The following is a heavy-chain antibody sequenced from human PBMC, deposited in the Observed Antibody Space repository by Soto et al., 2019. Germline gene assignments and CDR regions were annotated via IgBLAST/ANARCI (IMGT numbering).Heavy chain of an antibody. Sequence: ASVKVSCKVSGYSLTELSIHWVRQAPEKGLEWMGSFDPEDGQTINKQKFQDRVTMTGDTSSDIGYMELSNLRSEDTAIYYCATSLELPLGVDIWGQGTTVTVSS. J-gene: IGHJ6*02. V-gene: IGHV1-24*01. CDR1: GYSLTELS. CDR3: ATSLELPLGVDI. D-gene: IGHD1-7*01. CDR2: FDPEDGQT.